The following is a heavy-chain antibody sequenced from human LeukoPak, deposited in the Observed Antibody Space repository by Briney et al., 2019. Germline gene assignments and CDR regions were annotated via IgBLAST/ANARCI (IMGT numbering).Heavy chain of an antibody. CDR2: ISYDGSNK. V-gene: IGHV3-30*04. J-gene: IGHJ6*03. D-gene: IGHD4-17*01. CDR1: GFTFSSSA. CDR3: AKDRHGDYPHMDV. Sequence: GRSLRLSCAASGFTFSSSAMHWVRQAPGKGLEWVAVISYDGSNKYYADSVKGRFTISRDNSKNTLYLQMNSLRAEDTAVYYCAKDRHGDYPHMDVWGKGTTVTVSS.